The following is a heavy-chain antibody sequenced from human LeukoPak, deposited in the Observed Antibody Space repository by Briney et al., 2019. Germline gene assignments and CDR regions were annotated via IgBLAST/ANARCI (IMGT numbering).Heavy chain of an antibody. CDR3: ARVVRIGWFDP. J-gene: IGHJ5*02. CDR1: GFTFSSYW. CDR2: INSDGSST. V-gene: IGHV3-74*01. Sequence: GGSLRLSCAASGFTFSSYWMHWVRQAPGKGLVWVSRINSDGSSTSYADSVRGRFTISRDNAKNTLYLQMNSLRAEDTAVYYCARVVRIGWFDPWGQGTLVTVSS. D-gene: IGHD3-10*01.